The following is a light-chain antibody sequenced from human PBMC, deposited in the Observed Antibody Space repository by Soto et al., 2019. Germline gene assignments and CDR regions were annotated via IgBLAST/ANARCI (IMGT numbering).Light chain of an antibody. CDR2: DAS. CDR3: QQYDILLT. J-gene: IGKJ4*01. Sequence: DMQMTQSPSSLSASVGDRVTITCQASQDISNYLNWYQQKPGKAPKLLIYDASNLETGVPSRFSGSGSGTDFTFTISSLQPEDIATYYCQQYDILLTFGGGTKVDIK. V-gene: IGKV1-33*01. CDR1: QDISNY.